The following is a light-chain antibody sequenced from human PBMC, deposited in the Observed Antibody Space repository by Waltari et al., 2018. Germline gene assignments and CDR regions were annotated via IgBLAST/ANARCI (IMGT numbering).Light chain of an antibody. CDR2: SAS. J-gene: IGKJ1*01. CDR1: QYINTY. Sequence: DIQMTQSPSSLSASVTDRVTITCRASQYINTYLNWYQQKPGRAPKLLIYSASSLPSGVPSRFSGSGSGTDFTLTISRLEPEDFATYFCQQSYSTPPTFGQGTKVDI. V-gene: IGKV1-39*01. CDR3: QQSYSTPPT.